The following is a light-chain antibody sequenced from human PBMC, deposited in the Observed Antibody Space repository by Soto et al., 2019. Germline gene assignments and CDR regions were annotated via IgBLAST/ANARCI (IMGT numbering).Light chain of an antibody. V-gene: IGKV3-15*01. CDR3: QQYGSSLWT. CDR1: QSVSSN. J-gene: IGKJ1*01. Sequence: EIVMTQSPATLSVSPGERATPSCRASQSVSSNLAWYQQKPGQAPRLLIYGASTRATGIPARFSGSGSGTDFTLTISRLEPEDFAVYYCQQYGSSLWTFGQGTKVDI. CDR2: GAS.